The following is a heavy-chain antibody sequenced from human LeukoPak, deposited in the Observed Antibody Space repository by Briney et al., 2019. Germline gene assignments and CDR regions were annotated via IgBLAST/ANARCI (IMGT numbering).Heavy chain of an antibody. J-gene: IGHJ5*02. V-gene: IGHV4-30-2*01. Sequence: SQTLSLTCTGSGGSISSTNYYWRWIRQPPGKGLERIECIFHGGSTYYNPSLKRRVTISVDRSNNQFSLKLSSVTAADTAIYYCARDITKSNWFDLWGQGTLVTVSS. D-gene: IGHD2-8*01. CDR3: ARDITKSNWFDL. CDR1: GGSISSTNYY. CDR2: IFHGGST.